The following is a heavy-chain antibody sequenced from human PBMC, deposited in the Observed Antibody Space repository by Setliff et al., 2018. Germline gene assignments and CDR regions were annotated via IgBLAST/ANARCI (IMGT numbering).Heavy chain of an antibody. CDR3: AREVGTSTSSDAFDV. Sequence: KPSETLSLTCTVPGDSISSGDYFWSWIRQPPGKGLEWIAYIYHSGSAYYNPSLKSRVTMSVDTSKNQFSLHLTSVTAADTAVHYCAREVGTSTSSDAFDVWGQGMMVTVSS. CDR2: IYHSGSA. J-gene: IGHJ3*01. CDR1: GDSISSGDYF. V-gene: IGHV4-30-4*08. D-gene: IGHD1-26*01.